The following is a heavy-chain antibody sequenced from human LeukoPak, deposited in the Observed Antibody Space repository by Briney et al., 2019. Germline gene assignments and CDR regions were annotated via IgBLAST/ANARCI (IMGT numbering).Heavy chain of an antibody. CDR2: VHYNGNT. V-gene: IGHV4-39*02. CDR3: VRDTGNFGIDY. D-gene: IGHD1-7*01. CDR1: GGSIASGSYY. J-gene: IGHJ4*02. Sequence: SETLSLTCSVSGGSIASGSYYWGWVRQSPGKGLDWIGSVHYNGNTYYNPSLNNRVTISADTSMNQFSLRLSPVTAADTAVYFCVRDTGNFGIDYWGQGTLVTVSS.